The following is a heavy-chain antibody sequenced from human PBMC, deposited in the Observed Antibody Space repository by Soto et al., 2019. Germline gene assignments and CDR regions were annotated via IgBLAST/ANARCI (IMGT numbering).Heavy chain of an antibody. Sequence: EASVKVSCKASGGNFTSHGVSWVRQAPGQGLEFMGGIMPIFGTTNYAQKFRGRVTITADEPTSTVYMELRSLRSEDTAVYYCARVSGRGWYNWFDPWGQGTQVTVYS. CDR1: GGNFTSHG. V-gene: IGHV1-69*13. CDR3: ARVSGRGWYNWFDP. J-gene: IGHJ5*02. D-gene: IGHD6-19*01. CDR2: IMPIFGTT.